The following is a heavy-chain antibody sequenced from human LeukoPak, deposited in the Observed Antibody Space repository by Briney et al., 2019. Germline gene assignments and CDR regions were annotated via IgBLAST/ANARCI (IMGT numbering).Heavy chain of an antibody. CDR3: AKDLVQNDYGDYGYYYYYGMDV. D-gene: IGHD4-17*01. CDR1: GFTSSSYG. J-gene: IGHJ6*02. V-gene: IGHV3-30*02. Sequence: GGSLRLSCAASGFTSSSYGVHWVRQAPGKGLEWVAFIRSDGGNEYYADSVKGRFTISRDNSKNTLYLQMNSLRAEDTAVYYCAKDLVQNDYGDYGYYYYYGMDVWGQGTTVTVSS. CDR2: IRSDGGNE.